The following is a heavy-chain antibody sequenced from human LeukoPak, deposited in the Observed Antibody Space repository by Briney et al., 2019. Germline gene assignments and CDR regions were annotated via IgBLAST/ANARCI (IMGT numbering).Heavy chain of an antibody. J-gene: IGHJ4*02. CDR2: ISGSGSST. V-gene: IGHV3-23*01. CDR1: GLTFSSYA. D-gene: IGHD3-3*01. Sequence: GGSLRLSCAASGLTFSSYAMSWVRQAPGKGLLWVSAISGSGSSTYYADSVKGRFTISRDNSKDTLYLQMNSLRAEDTAVYYCAKEVRGFWSGIDYWGQGTLVTVSS. CDR3: AKEVRGFWSGIDY.